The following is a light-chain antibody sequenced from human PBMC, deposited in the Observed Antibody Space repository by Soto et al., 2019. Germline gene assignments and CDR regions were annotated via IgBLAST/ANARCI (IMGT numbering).Light chain of an antibody. CDR2: AVS. V-gene: IGKV1-39*01. J-gene: IGKJ1*01. CDR3: QQSYSAPRT. Sequence: DIQMTQSPSSLSASVGDRVTITCRASQRVSKYLNWYQQKPGKAPKLLIYAVSNLETGVPSRFSGTASGTEYTLRISSLQPEDFATYYCQQSYSAPRTFGQGTKVEIK. CDR1: QRVSKY.